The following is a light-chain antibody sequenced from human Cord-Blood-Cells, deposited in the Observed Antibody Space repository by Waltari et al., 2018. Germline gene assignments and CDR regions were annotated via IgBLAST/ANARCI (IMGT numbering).Light chain of an antibody. CDR1: QIINRY. CDR2: AAS. V-gene: IGKV1-39*01. Sequence: IQMTQPQSSLSPSVGDRVTITCRESQIINRYLNGYQQKPGKAPKLLIYAASTFQSGVPSRFSGSGSGTDFTLTISSLQPEDFATYYCQQSYSTRYTFGQGTKLEIK. J-gene: IGKJ2*01. CDR3: QQSYSTRYT.